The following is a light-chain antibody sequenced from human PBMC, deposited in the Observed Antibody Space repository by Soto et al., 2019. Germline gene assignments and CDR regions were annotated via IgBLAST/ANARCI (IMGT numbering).Light chain of an antibody. CDR2: DAS. CDR3: QQYTSYSRA. CDR1: QSISHF. Sequence: DIQMTQSPSTLSASLGDRVTIPFRASQSISHFLAWYQQKPGKVPKLLIYDASNLGSGVPSRFSGSGSGTDFTLTISGLQPDDFTTYYCQQYTSYSRAFGQGTKVDIK. J-gene: IGKJ1*01. V-gene: IGKV1-5*01.